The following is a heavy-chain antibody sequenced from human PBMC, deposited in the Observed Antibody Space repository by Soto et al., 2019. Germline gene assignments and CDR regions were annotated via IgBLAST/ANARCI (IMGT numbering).Heavy chain of an antibody. D-gene: IGHD3-9*01. J-gene: IGHJ6*02. Sequence: ASVQVSCKASGYTFTGYYMHWGRHAPGQGLEWMGWINPNSGGTNYAQKFQGRVTMTRDTSISTAYMELSRLRSDDTAVYYCARVGYYDILTVYYYGMDVWGQGTTVTVSS. V-gene: IGHV1-2*02. CDR3: ARVGYYDILTVYYYGMDV. CDR2: INPNSGGT. CDR1: GYTFTGYY.